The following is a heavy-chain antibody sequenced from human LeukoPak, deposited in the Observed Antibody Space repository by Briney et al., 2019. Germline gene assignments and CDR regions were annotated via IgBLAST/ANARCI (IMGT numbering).Heavy chain of an antibody. J-gene: IGHJ4*02. V-gene: IGHV3-21*01. CDR2: IRRDSSDT. D-gene: IGHD3-3*01. CDR3: ARGHFGVVLDH. Sequence: GGSLRLSCAGSGFTFRDFSMIWVRQAPGKGLEWVSSIRRDSSDTPHAGSVMGRFTISRDNARNSLYLQMNSLRAEDTAVYYCARGHFGVVLDHWGRGTLVSVSS. CDR1: GFTFRDFS.